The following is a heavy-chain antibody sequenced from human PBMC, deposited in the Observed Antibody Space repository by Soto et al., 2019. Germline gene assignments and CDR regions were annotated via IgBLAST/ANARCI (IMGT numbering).Heavy chain of an antibody. CDR3: TRDPRNYYDSIGSANWFDP. D-gene: IGHD3-22*01. CDR1: GFTFSGSA. J-gene: IGHJ5*02. V-gene: IGHV3-73*01. Sequence: LRLSCAASGFTFSGSAMHWVRQASGKGLEWIGRIRSKSNSYATAYAASVKGRFTISRDDSKDTAYLQMNSLKTEDTAVYYCTRDPRNYYDSIGSANWFDPWGQGTLVTVSS. CDR2: IRSKSNSYAT.